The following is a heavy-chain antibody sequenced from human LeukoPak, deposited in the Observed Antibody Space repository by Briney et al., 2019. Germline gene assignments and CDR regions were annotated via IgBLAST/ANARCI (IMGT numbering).Heavy chain of an antibody. CDR3: AKWGDYDVLTGYYVSDY. D-gene: IGHD3-9*01. CDR1: GFTFSSYT. CDR2: ITGSGGNT. V-gene: IGHV3-23*01. Sequence: GGSLRLSCAASGFTFSSYTMTWVRQAPGKGLEWVSAITGSGGNTYYADSVKGRFTISRDNSKNTVFLQMNSLRAEDTAVYYCAKWGDYDVLTGYYVSDYWGQGTLVTVSS. J-gene: IGHJ4*02.